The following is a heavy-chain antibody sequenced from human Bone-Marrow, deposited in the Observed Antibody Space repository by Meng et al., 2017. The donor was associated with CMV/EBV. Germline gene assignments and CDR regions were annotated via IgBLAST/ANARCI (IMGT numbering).Heavy chain of an antibody. J-gene: IGHJ6*02. V-gene: IGHV3-23*01. CDR2: ISGSGGST. Sequence: GGSLRLSCAASGFTFSSYAMSWVRQAPGKGLEWVSAISGSGGSTYYADSVKGRFTISRENSKNSLYLQMNSLRAEDTAVYYCAKPRRATVTIYYYYGMDVWGQGSTVTVSS. CDR3: AKPRRATVTIYYYYGMDV. D-gene: IGHD4-11*01. CDR1: GFTFSSYA.